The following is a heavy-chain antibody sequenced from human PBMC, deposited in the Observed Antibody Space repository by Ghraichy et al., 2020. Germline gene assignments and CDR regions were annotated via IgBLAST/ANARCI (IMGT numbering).Heavy chain of an antibody. CDR3: ARVVRSGYDGVHFLLDY. CDR1: GGSFSGYY. Sequence: SETLSLTCAVYGGSFSGYYWSWIRQPPGQGLEWIGEINHSGSTNYNPSLKSRVTISVDTSKNQFSLKLSSVTAADTAVYYCARVVRSGYDGVHFLLDYWGQGTLVTVSS. CDR2: INHSGST. J-gene: IGHJ4*02. V-gene: IGHV4-34*01. D-gene: IGHD5-12*01.